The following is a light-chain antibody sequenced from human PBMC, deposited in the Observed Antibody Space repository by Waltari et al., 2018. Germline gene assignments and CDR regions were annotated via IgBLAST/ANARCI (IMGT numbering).Light chain of an antibody. V-gene: IGLV2-14*01. CDR3: ISFTSSVTYV. J-gene: IGLJ1*01. CDR1: SSDIGAYKY. CDR2: EVS. Sequence: QSALTQPASVSGSPGQSITISCTGTSSDIGAYKYVSWYQQHPGKAPKLIIYEVSNRPSGVSNRFSGSKSSNTASLSISGLQAEDEADYYCISFTSSVTYVFGTGTRVTVV.